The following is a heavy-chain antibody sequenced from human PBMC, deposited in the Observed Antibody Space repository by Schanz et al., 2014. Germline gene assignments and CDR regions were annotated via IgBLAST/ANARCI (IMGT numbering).Heavy chain of an antibody. CDR3: FSMHYGNSVY. Sequence: EVQVVESGGGLVQPGGSLRLSCAASGFTFSDHHMDWVRQAPGKGLEWLGRTRNKANSYTTGYAASVKGRFTISRDESKNSVYLQMNSLQTDDTAVYYCFSMHYGNSVYWGKGTLVTVSS. V-gene: IGHV3-72*01. D-gene: IGHD1-7*01. CDR2: TRNKANSYTT. CDR1: GFTFSDHH. J-gene: IGHJ4*02.